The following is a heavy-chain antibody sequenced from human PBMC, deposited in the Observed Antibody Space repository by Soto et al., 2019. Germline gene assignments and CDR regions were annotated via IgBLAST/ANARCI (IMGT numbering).Heavy chain of an antibody. D-gene: IGHD3-22*01. J-gene: IGHJ4*02. CDR3: AGLYHYDSSGYYDY. Sequence: GASLKVSCKASGNSFTTYYMHCVRQATGQGLEWMGIINPSGGRTTYAQKFQGRVTMTRDTSTSTFHMELSSLTSEDTAVYYCAGLYHYDSSGYYDYWGQGTLVTVSS. V-gene: IGHV1-46*01. CDR2: INPSGGRT. CDR1: GNSFTTYY.